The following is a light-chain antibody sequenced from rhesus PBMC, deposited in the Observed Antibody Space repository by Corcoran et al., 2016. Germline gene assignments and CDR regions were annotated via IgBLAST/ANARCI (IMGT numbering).Light chain of an antibody. CDR1: QSLLDSEYGNTY. Sequence: DIVMTQTPLSLPVTPGEPASISCRSSQSLLDSEYGNTYLDWYLQRPGHSPQPLIYAVSNRASGVPDRFSGSGADTDCTLKISRVEAEDFGVYYCMQYTHIPWTFGQGTKVEIK. CDR3: MQYTHIPWT. V-gene: IGKV2-86*01. J-gene: IGKJ1*01. CDR2: AVS.